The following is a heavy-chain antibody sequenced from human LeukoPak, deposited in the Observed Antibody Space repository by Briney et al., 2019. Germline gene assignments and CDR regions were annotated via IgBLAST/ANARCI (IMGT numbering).Heavy chain of an antibody. CDR2: INSDGTTT. J-gene: IGHJ6*03. Sequence: GGSLRLSCAASGLTFSNYWMHWVRQAPGKGLVWVSLINSDGTTTNYADSVKGRFTISRDNAKNTLYLQMNSLRADDTAVYYCASKPMYYYYYYMDVWGKGTTVTVSS. D-gene: IGHD2-2*01. CDR3: ASKPMYYYYYYMDV. V-gene: IGHV3-74*01. CDR1: GLTFSNYW.